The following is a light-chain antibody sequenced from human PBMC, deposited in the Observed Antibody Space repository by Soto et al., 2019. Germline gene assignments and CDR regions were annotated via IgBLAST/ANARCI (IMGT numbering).Light chain of an antibody. V-gene: IGKV3-20*01. Sequence: EIVFTQSPGTLSLSPGERFTLSCMASQTVRNNYLAWYQQKPGQDPRLLIYGASSRATGITDRLSGSGSGKDFTLTISRLEPEDFAVYYCQPYGSSPWTVGQGTQVEIK. CDR3: QPYGSSPWT. J-gene: IGKJ1*01. CDR2: GAS. CDR1: QTVRNNY.